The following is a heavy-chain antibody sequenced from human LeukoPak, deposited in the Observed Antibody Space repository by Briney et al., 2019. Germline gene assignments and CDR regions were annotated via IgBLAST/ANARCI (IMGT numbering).Heavy chain of an antibody. CDR3: ARETDPEGYSGYAAFDY. J-gene: IGHJ4*02. D-gene: IGHD5-12*01. V-gene: IGHV1-2*02. CDR1: GYTFTGYY. CDR2: INPNSGGT. Sequence: ASVKVSCKASGYTFTGYYMHWVRQAPGQGLEWMGWINPNSGGTNYAQKFQGRVTMTRDTSISTAYMELSRLRSDDTAVYYCARETDPEGYSGYAAFDYWGQGTLVTVSS.